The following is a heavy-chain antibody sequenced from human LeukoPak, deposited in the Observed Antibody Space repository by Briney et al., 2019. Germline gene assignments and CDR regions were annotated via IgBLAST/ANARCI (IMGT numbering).Heavy chain of an antibody. J-gene: IGHJ6*03. Sequence: SETLSLTCTLSGGSINTYYWSWIRQPPGKGLEWIGYVYYSGSTNYSPSLKSRVTISVDTSKNQFSLKLTSVTAADTAVYYCARAPGARARLNYYYYYMDVWGKGTTVTVSS. CDR3: ARAPGARARLNYYYYYMDV. D-gene: IGHD3-10*01. CDR1: GGSINTYY. V-gene: IGHV4-59*01. CDR2: VYYSGST.